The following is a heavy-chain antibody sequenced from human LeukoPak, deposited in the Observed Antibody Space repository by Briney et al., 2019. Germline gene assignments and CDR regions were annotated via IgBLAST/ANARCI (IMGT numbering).Heavy chain of an antibody. J-gene: IGHJ4*02. CDR1: GDSISSHY. CDR3: ARGRRDSGGYLVDY. Sequence: PSETLSLTCTVSGDSISSHYWSWIRQPPGKGLEWIGHIYYSGSTNYNPSLKSRVTTSVDTSKNQFSLKLSSVTAADTAVYYCARGRRDSGGYLVDYWGQGTLVTVS. D-gene: IGHD1-26*01. V-gene: IGHV4-59*11. CDR2: IYYSGST.